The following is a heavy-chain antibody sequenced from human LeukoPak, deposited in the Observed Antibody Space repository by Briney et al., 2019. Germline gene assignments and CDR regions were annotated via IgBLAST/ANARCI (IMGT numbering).Heavy chain of an antibody. V-gene: IGHV1-69-2*01. CDR3: ATTMVWGVIRFDP. D-gene: IGHD3-10*01. J-gene: IGHJ5*02. Sequence: ATVKISCKVSGYTFTDYYMHWVQQARGKGLEWMGLVDPEDGETIYAEKFQGRVTITADTSTDTAYMELSSLRSEDTAVYYCATTMVWGVIRFDPWGQGTLVTVSS. CDR2: VDPEDGET. CDR1: GYTFTDYY.